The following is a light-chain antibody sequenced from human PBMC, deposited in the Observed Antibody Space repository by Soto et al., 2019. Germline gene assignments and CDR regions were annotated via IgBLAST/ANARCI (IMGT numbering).Light chain of an antibody. CDR3: TSYVGNDIWV. CDR1: SSDVGAYKY. Sequence: QSALTQPPSASGSPGQSVSISCTGTSSDVGAYKYVSWYQQDPGKSPKHMIYEVTKRRSGVPERFSGSKSGNTASLTVSGLQAEDEADYYCTSYVGNDIWVFGGGTKLTVL. CDR2: EVT. J-gene: IGLJ3*02. V-gene: IGLV2-8*01.